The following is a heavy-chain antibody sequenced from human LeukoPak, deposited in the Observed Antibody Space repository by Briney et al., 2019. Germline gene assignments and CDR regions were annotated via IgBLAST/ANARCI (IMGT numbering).Heavy chain of an antibody. CDR2: IKEDGSAT. CDR1: GFTFSTYW. CDR3: ARDSPGYLAYDS. J-gene: IGHJ4*02. V-gene: IGHV3-7*04. D-gene: IGHD1-1*01. Sequence: TGGSLRLSCAASGFTFSTYWMTWVRHAPGKGPEWVANIKEDGSATYYVDSVKGRFTISRDNAKKSLYLQMNSLRAEDTAVYYCARDSPGYLAYDSWGQGTLVTVSS.